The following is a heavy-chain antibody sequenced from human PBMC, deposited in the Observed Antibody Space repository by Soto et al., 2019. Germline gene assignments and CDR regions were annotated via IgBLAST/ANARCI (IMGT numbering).Heavy chain of an antibody. J-gene: IGHJ4*02. CDR3: VRELGLAY. Sequence: ASVKFSCKASGGTFSSYAISWVRQAPGQGLEWMGGIIPIFGTANYAQKFQGRVTITADESTSTAYMELSSLRVEDTAVYYCVRELGLAYWGQGALVTVSS. V-gene: IGHV1-69*13. CDR1: GGTFSSYA. CDR2: IIPIFGTA. D-gene: IGHD7-27*01.